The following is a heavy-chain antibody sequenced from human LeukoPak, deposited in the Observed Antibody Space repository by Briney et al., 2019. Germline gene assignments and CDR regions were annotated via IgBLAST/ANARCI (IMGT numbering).Heavy chain of an antibody. CDR3: AREIVVSDFWSGHISYFDY. V-gene: IGHV3-74*01. CDR2: VNSDGSTT. D-gene: IGHD3-3*01. CDR1: EFDFSSHA. J-gene: IGHJ4*02. Sequence: GGSLRLSCAASEFDFSSHAMTWVRHAPGKGLVWVSRVNSDGSTTTYADSVKGRFTISGDNAKNTLYLQMNSLRAEDTAVYYCAREIVVSDFWSGHISYFDYWGQGTLVTVSS.